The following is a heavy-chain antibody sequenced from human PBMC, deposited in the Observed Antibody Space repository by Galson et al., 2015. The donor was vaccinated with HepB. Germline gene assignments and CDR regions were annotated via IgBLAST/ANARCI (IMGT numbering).Heavy chain of an antibody. Sequence: SLRLSCAASGFTVSSNYMSWVRQAPGKGLEWVSVIYSGGSTYYADSVKGRFTISRHNSKNTLYLQMNSLRAEDTAVYYCARVGYDILTGYYDAFDIWGQGTMVTVSS. CDR3: ARVGYDILTGYYDAFDI. D-gene: IGHD3-9*01. CDR2: IYSGGST. J-gene: IGHJ3*02. CDR1: GFTVSSNY. V-gene: IGHV3-53*04.